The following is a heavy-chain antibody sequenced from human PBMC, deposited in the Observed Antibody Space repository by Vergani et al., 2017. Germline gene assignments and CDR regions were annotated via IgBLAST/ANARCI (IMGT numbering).Heavy chain of an antibody. V-gene: IGHV3-30*01. Sequence: QVQLVESGGGVVQPGRSLRLSCAASGFTFSSYAMHWVRQAPGKGVEWVAVISYDGSNKYYADSVKGRFTISRDNSKNTLYLQMNSLRAEDTAVYYCARAHTPGIAAAGKNWGQGTLVTVSS. CDR3: ARAHTPGIAAAGKN. J-gene: IGHJ4*02. CDR2: ISYDGSNK. D-gene: IGHD6-13*01. CDR1: GFTFSSYA.